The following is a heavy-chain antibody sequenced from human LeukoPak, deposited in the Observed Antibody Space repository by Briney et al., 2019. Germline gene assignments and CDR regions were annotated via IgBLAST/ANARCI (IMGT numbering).Heavy chain of an antibody. CDR2: IYYSGST. CDR3: ARHHPVRGVIITGAFDI. V-gene: IGHV4-61*08. Sequence: SETLSLTCNVSGVSVSDSGYYWSWIRQPPGKGLEWIGYIYYSGSTNYNPSLKSRVTISVDTSKNQFSLKLSSVTAADTAVYYCARHHPVRGVIITGAFDIWGQGTMVTVSS. D-gene: IGHD3-10*01. CDR1: GVSVSDSGYY. J-gene: IGHJ3*02.